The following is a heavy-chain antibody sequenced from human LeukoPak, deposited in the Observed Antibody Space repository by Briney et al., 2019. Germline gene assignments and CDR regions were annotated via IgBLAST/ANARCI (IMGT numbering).Heavy chain of an antibody. CDR1: GFTFSSYA. CDR2: ISGSGGST. CDR3: ARDLHRSGYSDY. V-gene: IGHV3-23*01. Sequence: PGGSLRLSCAASGFTFSSYAMSWVRQAPGKGLEWVSAISGSGGSTYYADSVKGRFTISRDSARNSLYLQMNTLRAEDTAIYYCARDLHRSGYSDYWGQGTLVTVSS. D-gene: IGHD3-22*01. J-gene: IGHJ4*02.